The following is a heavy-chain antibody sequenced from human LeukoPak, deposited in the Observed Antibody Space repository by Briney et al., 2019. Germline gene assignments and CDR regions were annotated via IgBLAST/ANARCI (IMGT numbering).Heavy chain of an antibody. CDR2: ISSSSSTI. CDR1: GFIFSSYN. Sequence: PGGSLRLSCAASGFIFSSYNMNWVRQAPGKGLEWVPYISSSSSTIYYADSVKGRFTISRDNAKNSLYLQMNSLRAEDTAVYYCAGHYDFWSGYYHTSNWFDPWGQGTLVTVSS. D-gene: IGHD3-3*01. J-gene: IGHJ5*02. CDR3: AGHYDFWSGYYHTSNWFDP. V-gene: IGHV3-48*04.